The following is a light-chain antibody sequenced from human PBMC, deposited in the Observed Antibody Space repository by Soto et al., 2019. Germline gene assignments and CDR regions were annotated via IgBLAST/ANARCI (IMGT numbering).Light chain of an antibody. CDR1: QSVSSSY. CDR3: QQYSSSPFT. CDR2: GAS. V-gene: IGKV3-20*01. Sequence: EIVLTQSPGTLSLSPGERATLSCRASQSVSSSYLAWYQQKPGQAPRLLIYGASSRATGIPDRFSGSGSGTDFTLTINSLEPEDFAVYYCQQYSSSPFTFGPGTKVDIK. J-gene: IGKJ3*01.